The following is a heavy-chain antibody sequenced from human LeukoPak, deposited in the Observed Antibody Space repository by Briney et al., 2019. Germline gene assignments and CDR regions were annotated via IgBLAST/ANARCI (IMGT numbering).Heavy chain of an antibody. Sequence: SSETLSLTCAVYGGSFSDYYWSWIRQPPGKGLERIGEINHSGSTNYNPSLKSRVTISVDTSKNQFSLKLSSVTAADTAVYYCARGLVGYCSGTSCFDAPSYFDYWGQGTLVTVSS. CDR1: GGSFSDYY. J-gene: IGHJ4*02. CDR2: INHSGST. CDR3: ARGLVGYCSGTSCFDAPSYFDY. D-gene: IGHD2-2*03. V-gene: IGHV4-34*01.